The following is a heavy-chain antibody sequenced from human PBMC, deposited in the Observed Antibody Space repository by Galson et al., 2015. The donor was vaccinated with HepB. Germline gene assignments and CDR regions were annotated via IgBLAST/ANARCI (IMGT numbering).Heavy chain of an antibody. CDR1: GYPFTING. V-gene: IGHV1-18*01. CDR3: ARDRNYRFDH. Sequence: SVTVSCKASGYPFTINGISWVRQAPGQGLEWMGWISANSGNTICAYKFQGRVTLTTDTSTSTAYMELRNLGSDDTAVYYCARDRNYRFDHWGQGTLVTVSP. J-gene: IGHJ4*02. D-gene: IGHD1-7*01. CDR2: ISANSGNT.